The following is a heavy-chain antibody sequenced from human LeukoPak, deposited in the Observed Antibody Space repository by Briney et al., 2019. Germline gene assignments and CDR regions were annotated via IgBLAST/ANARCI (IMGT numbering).Heavy chain of an antibody. Sequence: GGSLRLSCATAGFTFSSHWMHWVRQGPGKGLVWVSRINTDGSTTRYADSVKGRSTISRDNAKNTLYLQMNSLRAEDTAVYYCARVIIAATGIDYWGQGTLVTVSS. D-gene: IGHD6-13*01. CDR3: ARVIIAATGIDY. J-gene: IGHJ4*02. CDR1: GFTFSSHW. CDR2: INTDGSTT. V-gene: IGHV3-74*01.